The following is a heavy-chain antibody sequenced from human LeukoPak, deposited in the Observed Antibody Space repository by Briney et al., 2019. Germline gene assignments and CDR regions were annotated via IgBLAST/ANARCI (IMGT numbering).Heavy chain of an antibody. CDR3: ARQPRLGYYYYYYMDV. D-gene: IGHD2-21*01. CDR2: IYYSGST. J-gene: IGHJ6*03. CDR1: GGSISSYY. Sequence: PSETLSLTCTVSGGSISSYYWSWIRQPPGKGLEWIGYIYYSGSTNYNPSLKSRVTISVDTSKNQFSLKLSSVTAADTAVYYCARQPRLGYYYYYYMDVWGKGTTVTISS. V-gene: IGHV4-59*01.